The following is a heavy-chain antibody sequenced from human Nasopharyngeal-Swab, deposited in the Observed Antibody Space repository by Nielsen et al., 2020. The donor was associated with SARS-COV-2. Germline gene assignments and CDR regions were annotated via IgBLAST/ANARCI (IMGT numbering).Heavy chain of an antibody. J-gene: IGHJ4*02. D-gene: IGHD3-10*01. V-gene: IGHV4-34*01. Sequence: SETLSLTCTVSGGSISSYYWSWIRQPPGKGLEWIGEINHSGSTNYNPSLKSRVTISVDTSKNQFSLKLSSVTAADTAVYYCARGGRGLLGYWGQGTLVTVSS. CDR2: INHSGST. CDR1: GGSISSYY. CDR3: ARGGRGLLGY.